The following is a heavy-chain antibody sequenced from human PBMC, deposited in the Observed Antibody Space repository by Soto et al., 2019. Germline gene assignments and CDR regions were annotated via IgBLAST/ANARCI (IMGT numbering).Heavy chain of an antibody. D-gene: IGHD6-19*01. Sequence: GGSLRLSCAASGFTFSSYAMHWVRQAPGKGLEWVAVISYDGSNKYYADSVRGRFTISRDNSKNTLYLQMNSLRAEDTAVYYCARVRAVAGLHYYYYYGMDVWGQGTTVTVSS. J-gene: IGHJ6*02. CDR2: ISYDGSNK. CDR1: GFTFSSYA. CDR3: ARVRAVAGLHYYYYYGMDV. V-gene: IGHV3-30-3*01.